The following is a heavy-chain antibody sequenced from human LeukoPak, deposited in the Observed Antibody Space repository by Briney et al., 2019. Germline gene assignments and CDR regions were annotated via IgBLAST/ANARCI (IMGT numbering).Heavy chain of an antibody. CDR1: GFTFSSYA. CDR2: ISNSGGTT. CDR3: ARVSNQIVVAGGY. Sequence: GGSLRLSCAASGFTFSSYAMTWVRQAPGKGLEWVSSISNSGGTTYYTDSVKGRFTISRYNSKNTLYLQMNSLRADDTAVYYCARVSNQIVVAGGYWGQGTLVTVSP. V-gene: IGHV3-23*01. D-gene: IGHD3-22*01. J-gene: IGHJ4*02.